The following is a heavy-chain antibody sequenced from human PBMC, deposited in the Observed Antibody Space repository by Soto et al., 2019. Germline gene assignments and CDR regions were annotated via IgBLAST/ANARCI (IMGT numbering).Heavy chain of an antibody. CDR2: ISGLGNRV. J-gene: IGHJ3*02. Sequence: EAQLLESGGDLVQPGGSLRLSCEASGFTFNKHAINWVRQAPGKGLEWVSSISGLGNRVYYADSVKGRFTISRDNSKNTVYLQMSSLRAEDTAIFYCAKAELGMGAFDIWGPGTSVTVSS. CDR3: AKAELGMGAFDI. V-gene: IGHV3-23*01. D-gene: IGHD7-27*01. CDR1: GFTFNKHA.